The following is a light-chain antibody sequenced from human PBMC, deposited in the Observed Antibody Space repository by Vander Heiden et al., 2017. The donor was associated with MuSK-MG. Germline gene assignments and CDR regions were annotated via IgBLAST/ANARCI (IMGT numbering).Light chain of an antibody. CDR3: QQDNNWPLT. CDR2: GAS. Sequence: EIVMTQSPATLSVSPGEGATLSCRASQSVSFKLAWYRQKPGQPPSLVIYGASTRATGVPARFSGSGSGTEFTLTISSLQSEDFAVYYCQQDNNWPLTFGGGTKVEIK. CDR1: QSVSFK. V-gene: IGKV3-15*01. J-gene: IGKJ4*01.